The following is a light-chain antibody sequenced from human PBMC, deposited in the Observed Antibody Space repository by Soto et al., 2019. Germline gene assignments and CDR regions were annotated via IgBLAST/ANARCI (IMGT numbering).Light chain of an antibody. V-gene: IGKV1-5*01. CDR1: QTISSW. CDR3: QQRSNWSIT. Sequence: DIQMTQSPSTLSGSVGGRVTITCRASQTISSWLAWYQQKPGKAPKLLIYDASSLESGVPLRFSGSGSGTDFTLTISSLEPEDFAVYYCQQRSNWSITFGQGTRLEIK. CDR2: DAS. J-gene: IGKJ5*01.